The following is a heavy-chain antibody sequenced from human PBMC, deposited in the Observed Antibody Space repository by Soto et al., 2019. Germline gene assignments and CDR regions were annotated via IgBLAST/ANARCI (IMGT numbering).Heavy chain of an antibody. V-gene: IGHV3-30*18. CDR2: ISYDGSNK. Sequence: GESLKISCAASGFTFSSYGMHWVRQAPGKGLEWVAVISYDGSNKYYADSVKGRFTISRDNSKNTLYLQMNSLRAEDTAVYYCAKSFRSRWFGELFDYWGQGTLVTVSS. CDR1: GFTFSSYG. D-gene: IGHD3-10*01. J-gene: IGHJ4*02. CDR3: AKSFRSRWFGELFDY.